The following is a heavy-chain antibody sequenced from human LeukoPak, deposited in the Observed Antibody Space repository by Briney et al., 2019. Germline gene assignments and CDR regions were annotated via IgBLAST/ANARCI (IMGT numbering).Heavy chain of an antibody. V-gene: IGHV1-2*04. CDR3: ARVGPNYGDYVGDY. CDR1: GYTFTDYY. D-gene: IGHD4-17*01. J-gene: IGHJ4*02. Sequence: ASVKVSCKTSGYTFTDYYMHWVRQVPGQGLEWMGWINPNSGGTNYAQKFQGWVTMTRDTSISTAYMELSRLRSDDTAVYYCARVGPNYGDYVGDYWGQGTLVTVSS. CDR2: INPNSGGT.